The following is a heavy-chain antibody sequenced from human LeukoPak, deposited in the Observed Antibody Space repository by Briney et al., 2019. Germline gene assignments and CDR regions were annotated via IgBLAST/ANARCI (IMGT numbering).Heavy chain of an antibody. CDR2: IYYSGST. CDR3: ARLTMVRDQVGWFDP. CDR1: GGSISSYY. D-gene: IGHD3-10*01. V-gene: IGHV4-59*01. Sequence: PSETLSLTCTVSGGSISSYYWSWIRQPPGKGLEWIGYIYYSGSTNYNPSLKSRVTISVDTSKNQFSLKLSSVTAADTAVYYCARLTMVRDQVGWFDPWGQGTLVTVSS. J-gene: IGHJ5*02.